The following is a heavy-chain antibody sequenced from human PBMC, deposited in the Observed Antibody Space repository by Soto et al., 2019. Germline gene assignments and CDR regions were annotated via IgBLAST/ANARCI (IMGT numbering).Heavy chain of an antibody. CDR1: GGSISSYY. CDR3: ARVYCSGGSCRFDP. V-gene: IGHV4-59*01. J-gene: IGHJ5*02. Sequence: SETLSLTCTVSGGSISSYYWSWIRQPPGKGLEWIGYIYYSGSTNYNPSLKSRVTISVDTSKNQFSLKLSSVTAADTAVYYCARVYCSGGSCRFDPWGQGTLVTVSS. D-gene: IGHD2-15*01. CDR2: IYYSGST.